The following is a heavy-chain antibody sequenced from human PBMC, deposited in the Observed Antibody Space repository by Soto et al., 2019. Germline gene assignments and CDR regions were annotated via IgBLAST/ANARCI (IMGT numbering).Heavy chain of an antibody. J-gene: IGHJ2*01. D-gene: IGHD3-22*01. CDR2: IIPILGIA. CDR3: ARAARTYYYDSSGSQYWYFDL. Sequence: SVKVSCKASGYTFTSYGISWVRQAPGQGLEWMGRIIPILGIANYAQKFQGRVTITADKSTSTAYMELSSLRSEDTAVYYCARAARTYYYDSSGSQYWYFDLWGRGTLVTVSS. V-gene: IGHV1-69*04. CDR1: GYTFTSYG.